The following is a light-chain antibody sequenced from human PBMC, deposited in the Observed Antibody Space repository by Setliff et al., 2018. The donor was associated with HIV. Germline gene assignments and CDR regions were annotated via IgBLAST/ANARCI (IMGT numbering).Light chain of an antibody. CDR1: SSNIGSNT. J-gene: IGLJ1*01. Sequence: VLAQPPPASGTPGQRVTISCSGSSSNIGSNTVNWYQQVPGTAPKLLIYKNNQRPSGVPDRFSGSKSGTSASLAISGLQSEDEADYYCAAWDDSLSVFVFGTGTKVTVL. CDR3: AAWDDSLSVFV. CDR2: KNN. V-gene: IGLV1-44*01.